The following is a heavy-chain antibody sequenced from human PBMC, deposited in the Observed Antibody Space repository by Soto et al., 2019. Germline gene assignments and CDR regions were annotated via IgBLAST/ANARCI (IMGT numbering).Heavy chain of an antibody. CDR3: ARDLGGWPDY. D-gene: IGHD2-15*01. J-gene: IGHJ4*02. Sequence: AXVKVSCKASGYTFTSYAMPWVRQAPVQRLEWMGWINAGNGNTKYSQKFQGRVTITRDTSASTAYMELSSLRSEDTAVYYCARDLGGWPDYWGQGTLVTSPQ. CDR2: INAGNGNT. V-gene: IGHV1-3*01. CDR1: GYTFTSYA.